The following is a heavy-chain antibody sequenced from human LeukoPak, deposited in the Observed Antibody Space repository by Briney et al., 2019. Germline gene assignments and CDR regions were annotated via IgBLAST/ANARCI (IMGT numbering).Heavy chain of an antibody. Sequence: SETLPLTCTVSGGSISSGDYYWSWIRQPPGKGLEWIGYIYYSGSTYYNPSLKSRVTISVDTSKNQFSLKLSSVTAADTAVYYCARGPQYCSDGSCYLYYFDYWGQGTLVTVSS. CDR2: IYYSGST. J-gene: IGHJ4*02. CDR1: GGSISSGDYY. D-gene: IGHD2-15*01. CDR3: ARGPQYCSDGSCYLYYFDY. V-gene: IGHV4-30-4*01.